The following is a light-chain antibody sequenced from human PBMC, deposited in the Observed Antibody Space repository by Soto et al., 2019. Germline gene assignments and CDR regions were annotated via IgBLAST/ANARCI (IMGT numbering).Light chain of an antibody. V-gene: IGKV1-5*01. Sequence: DIQMTQSPSSVSASIGDRVTLTCRASQSISSWLAWYQQKPGKAPKLLIYDVSSLESGVPSRFSGSGSGTEFTLTISSLQPDDFATYYCQQYNSYSRTFGQGTKVDIK. CDR2: DVS. CDR3: QQYNSYSRT. CDR1: QSISSW. J-gene: IGKJ1*01.